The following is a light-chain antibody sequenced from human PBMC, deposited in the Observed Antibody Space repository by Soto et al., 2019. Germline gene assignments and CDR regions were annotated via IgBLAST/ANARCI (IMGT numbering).Light chain of an antibody. CDR2: DVS. Sequence: GDRVTITCRASQTVSSWLAWYQQKPGKAPKLLIYDVSSLESGVPSRFSGSGSGTEFTLTISSLQPDDFATYYCQQYYSYSRTFGQGTKMEVK. J-gene: IGKJ1*01. CDR3: QQYYSYSRT. V-gene: IGKV1-5*01. CDR1: QTVSSW.